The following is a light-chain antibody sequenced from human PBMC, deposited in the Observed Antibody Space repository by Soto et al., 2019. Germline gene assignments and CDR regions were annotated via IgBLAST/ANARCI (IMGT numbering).Light chain of an antibody. J-gene: IGKJ4*01. CDR2: LGS. CDR3: LQALNAPLT. CDR1: QSLQPSNLHKY. V-gene: IGKV2-28*01. Sequence: DTVMTQSPLSLPVTPREPASISCRARQSLQPSNLHKYLDWYLQKPGQSPQLLIYLGSSRASGVPDRFSGSGSGTDFTLKISRVEAEDVGVYYCLQALNAPLTFGGGTKVEIK.